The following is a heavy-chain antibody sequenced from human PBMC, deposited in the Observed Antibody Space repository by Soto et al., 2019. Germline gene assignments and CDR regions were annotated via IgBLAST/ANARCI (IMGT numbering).Heavy chain of an antibody. D-gene: IGHD3-22*01. CDR1: GDSISTYY. J-gene: IGHJ4*02. Sequence: QVQLQESGPGLVKPSETLSLTCAVSGDSISTYYCMWIRQPPGKGLESIGYLYYGRSANYNPSLKIRVTLSVDTSTNQCSLTLSSMTAADTAVYYCALRSMAVVPEYWGQGTLVTVSS. CDR3: ALRSMAVVPEY. CDR2: LYYGRSA. V-gene: IGHV4-59*01.